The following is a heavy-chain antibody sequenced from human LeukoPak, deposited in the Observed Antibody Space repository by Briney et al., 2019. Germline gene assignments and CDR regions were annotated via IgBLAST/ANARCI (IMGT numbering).Heavy chain of an antibody. D-gene: IGHD6-13*01. CDR3: ARGLIAAAGYYFDY. J-gene: IGHJ4*02. CDR2: INHSGST. V-gene: IGHV4-34*01. Sequence: PSETLSLTCAVYGGSFSGYYWSWIRQPPGKGLEWIGEINHSGSTNYSPSLKSRVTISVDTSKNQFSLKLSSVTAADTAVYYCARGLIAAAGYYFDYWGQGTLVTVSS. CDR1: GGSFSGYY.